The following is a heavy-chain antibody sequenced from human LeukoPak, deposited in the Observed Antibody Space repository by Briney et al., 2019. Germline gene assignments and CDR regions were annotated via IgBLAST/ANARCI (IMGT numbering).Heavy chain of an antibody. CDR2: ISISGSKT. V-gene: IGHV3-23*01. CDR3: ASSSYGSGSYYYYYGMDV. Sequence: PGGSLRLSCAASEFDFSSHAMTWVRQAPGKGLEWVSAISISGSKTYYADSVKGRFTISRDNSKNTLYLQMNSLRAEDTAVYYCASSSYGSGSYYYYYGMDVWGRGTTVTVSS. J-gene: IGHJ6*02. CDR1: EFDFSSHA. D-gene: IGHD3-10*01.